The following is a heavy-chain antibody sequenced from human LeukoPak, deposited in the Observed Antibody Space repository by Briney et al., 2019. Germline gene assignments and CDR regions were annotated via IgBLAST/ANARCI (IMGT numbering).Heavy chain of an antibody. D-gene: IGHD2-2*01. J-gene: IGHJ3*02. CDR1: GGSFSGYY. CDR2: INHSGST. CDR3: ARGRRAYCSSTSCYFYAFDI. V-gene: IGHV4-34*01. Sequence: SGTLSLTCAVYGGSFSGYYWSWIRQPPGKGLEWIGEINHSGSTNYNPSLKSRVTISVDTSKNQFSLKLSSVTAADTAVYYCARGRRAYCSSTSCYFYAFDIWGQGTMVTVSS.